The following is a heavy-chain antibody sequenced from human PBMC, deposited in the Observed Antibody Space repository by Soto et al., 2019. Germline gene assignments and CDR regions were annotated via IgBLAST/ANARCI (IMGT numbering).Heavy chain of an antibody. CDR3: ARGQEVWWNAGPLGLHGLDV. V-gene: IGHV1-8*01. J-gene: IGHJ6*02. CDR1: RYTFISYD. Sequence: QVQLVQSGAEVKKSGASVKVSCKASRYTFISYDINWVRQATGQGLEWMGWMNPNSGNTGYAQKFQGSITMTRNTSMNTAYMELSSLRSEDTAVYYCARGQEVWWNAGPLGLHGLDVWGQGTTVTVSS. D-gene: IGHD3-16*01. CDR2: MNPNSGNT.